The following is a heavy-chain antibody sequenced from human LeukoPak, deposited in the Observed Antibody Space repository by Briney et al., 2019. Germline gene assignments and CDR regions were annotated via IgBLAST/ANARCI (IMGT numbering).Heavy chain of an antibody. CDR3: ARAPGYWPSHFDY. D-gene: IGHD3-9*01. V-gene: IGHV3-30*03. CDR2: ISYDGSNK. Sequence: PGGSLRLSCAASGYTFSSYGMHWVRQAPGKGLEWVAVISYDGSNKYYADSVKGRFTISRDNSKNTLYLQMNSLRAEDTAVYYCARAPGYWPSHFDYWGQGTLVTVSS. CDR1: GYTFSSYG. J-gene: IGHJ4*02.